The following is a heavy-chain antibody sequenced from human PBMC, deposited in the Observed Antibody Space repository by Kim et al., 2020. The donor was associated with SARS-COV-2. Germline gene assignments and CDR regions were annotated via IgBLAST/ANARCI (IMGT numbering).Heavy chain of an antibody. J-gene: IGHJ6*02. V-gene: IGHV3-23*01. CDR3: AKDHAASLYGMDV. Sequence: YPEHRKGRFPSSRDNSKNPLYLKMNSLRAKDTAVYYCAKDHAASLYGMDVWGQGTTVTVSS.